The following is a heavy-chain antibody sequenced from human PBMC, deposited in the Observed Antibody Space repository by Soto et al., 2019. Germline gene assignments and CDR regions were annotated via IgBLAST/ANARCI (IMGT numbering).Heavy chain of an antibody. J-gene: IGHJ4*02. CDR2: IYYSGST. CDR1: GVSISSSSYY. D-gene: IGHD3-3*01. V-gene: IGHV4-61*01. CDR3: ARDAYDFWSGYLDY. Sequence: PSDTLSLTCPVSGVSISSSSYYWSWIRQPPGKGLEWIGYIYYSGSTNYNPSLKSRVTISVDTSKNQFSLKLSSVTAADTAVYYCARDAYDFWSGYLDYWGQGTLVTVS.